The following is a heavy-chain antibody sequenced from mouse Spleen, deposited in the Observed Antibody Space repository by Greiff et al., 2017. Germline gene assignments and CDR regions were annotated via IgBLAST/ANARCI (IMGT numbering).Heavy chain of an antibody. J-gene: IGHJ4*01. D-gene: IGHD1-1*01. CDR2: IWGDGST. CDR1: GFSLTSYG. CDR3: AKDSGLLYGSSSYAMDY. V-gene: IGHV2-3*01. Sequence: VKLQESGPGLVAPSQSLSITCTVSGFSLTSYGVSWVRQPPGKGLEWLGVIWGDGSTNYHSALISRLSISKDNSKSQVFLKLNSLQTDDTATYYCAKDSGLLYGSSSYAMDYWGQGTSVTVSS.